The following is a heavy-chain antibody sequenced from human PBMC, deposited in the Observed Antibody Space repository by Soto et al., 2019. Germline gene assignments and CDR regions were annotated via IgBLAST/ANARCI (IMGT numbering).Heavy chain of an antibody. V-gene: IGHV4-39*01. CDR2: VDYSGTA. D-gene: IGHD1-20*01. J-gene: IGHJ4*02. CDR3: ARITRRHLDY. CDR1: SGSISVTNVF. Sequence: SETLSLTCTVSSGSISVTNVFWGWVRQPPGKGLEWIGNVDYSGTAYFSPSLATRVTFHVDTSKNQFSLTLYSVTAADTAVYYCARITRRHLDYWGQGILVTVSS.